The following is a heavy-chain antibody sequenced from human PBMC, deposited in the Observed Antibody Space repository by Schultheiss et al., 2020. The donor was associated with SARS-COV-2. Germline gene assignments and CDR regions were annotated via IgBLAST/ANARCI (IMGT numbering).Heavy chain of an antibody. CDR1: GFTVSSNY. CDR3: ARSIVVAPVRGAVET. Sequence: GGSLRLSCAASGFTVSSNYMSWVRQAPGKGLEWVSSISSSSSYIYYADSVKGRFTISRDNSKNTLYLQMNSLRAEDTAVYYCARSIVVAPVRGAVETWGQGTMVT. D-gene: IGHD2-21*01. CDR2: ISSSSSYI. V-gene: IGHV3-21*01. J-gene: IGHJ3*02.